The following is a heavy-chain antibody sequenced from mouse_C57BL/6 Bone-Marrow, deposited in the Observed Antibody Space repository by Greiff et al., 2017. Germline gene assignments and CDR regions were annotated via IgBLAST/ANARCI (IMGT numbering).Heavy chain of an antibody. V-gene: IGHV15-2*01. CDR1: DSEVFPISY. J-gene: IGHJ2*01. D-gene: IGHD2-5*01. Sequence: QVQLKESGSELRSPGSSVKLSCKDFDSEVFPISYMSWVRQKPGHGFEWIGGILPSIGRTIYGEKFEDKATLDADTLSNTAYLELNSLTSEDSAIYYCARGRYSNLDYWGQGTTLTVSS. CDR2: ILPSIGRT. CDR3: ARGRYSNLDY.